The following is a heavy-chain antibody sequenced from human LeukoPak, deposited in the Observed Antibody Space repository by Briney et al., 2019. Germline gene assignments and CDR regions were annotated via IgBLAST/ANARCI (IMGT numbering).Heavy chain of an antibody. J-gene: IGHJ4*02. D-gene: IGHD3-16*01. CDR1: GYTFTGYY. Sequence: ASVKVSFKASGYTFTGYYMHWVRQAPGQGLEWMGWINPNSGGTNYAQKFQGRVTMTRDTSISTAYMELSRLRSDDTAVYYCARTPGTTFGFSDYWGQGTLVTVSS. CDR2: INPNSGGT. CDR3: ARTPGTTFGFSDY. V-gene: IGHV1-2*02.